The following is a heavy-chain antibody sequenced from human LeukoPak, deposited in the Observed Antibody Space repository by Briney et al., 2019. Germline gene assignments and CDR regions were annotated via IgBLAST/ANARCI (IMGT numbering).Heavy chain of an antibody. CDR2: ISGSGNTM. J-gene: IGHJ4*02. CDR3: ARDAGIDGTDFDY. CDR1: GFTFSNYE. V-gene: IGHV3-48*03. D-gene: IGHD5-24*01. Sequence: GGSLRLSCAASGFTFSNYEMDWVRQAAGKRLEWISYISGSGNTMYYADSVKGRFTISRDNAKDSLSLQLNSLRVEDTAVYYCARDAGIDGTDFDYWGQGALVTVSS.